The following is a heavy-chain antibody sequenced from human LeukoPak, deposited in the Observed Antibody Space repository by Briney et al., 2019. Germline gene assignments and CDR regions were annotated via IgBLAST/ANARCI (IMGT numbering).Heavy chain of an antibody. CDR2: IYYSGST. D-gene: IGHD4-17*01. V-gene: IGHV4-59*11. J-gene: IGHJ4*02. CDR1: GGSISSHY. Sequence: SETLSLTCTVSGGSISSHYWSWIRQPPGKGLEWIGYIYYSGSTNYNPSLKSRVTTSVDTSKNQFSLKLSSVTAADTAVYYCARVADRNYGLWYVDYWGQGTLVTVPS. CDR3: ARVADRNYGLWYVDY.